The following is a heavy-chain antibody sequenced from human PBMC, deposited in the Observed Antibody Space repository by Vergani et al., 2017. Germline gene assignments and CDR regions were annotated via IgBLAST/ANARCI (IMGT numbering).Heavy chain of an antibody. Sequence: QVQLQESGPGLVKPSQTLSLTCTVSGDSMNSDDFYWSWIRQPPGKGLEWIGNIFYSGSTYYNPSLKSRLTLSVALSKNLFSRKLNSVTAADSAVYYCARFKWHDIDYWGQGTLVTVSS. CDR1: GDSMNSDDFY. V-gene: IGHV4-30-4*01. D-gene: IGHD1-20*01. CDR2: IFYSGST. CDR3: ARFKWHDIDY. J-gene: IGHJ4*02.